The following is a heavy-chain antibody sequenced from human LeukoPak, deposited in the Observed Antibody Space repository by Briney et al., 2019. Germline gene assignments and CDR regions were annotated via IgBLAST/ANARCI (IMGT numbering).Heavy chain of an antibody. Sequence: PGGSLRLSCSASGFGFCDHGMSWVRQVPGKGLEWVSGINWSGGSTGYADPVRGRFPISRDNAKHSLYLQMHSLTAEDTALYYCARAPITSPFYFDHWGQGTLVTVSS. CDR3: ARAPITSPFYFDH. CDR1: GFGFCDHG. CDR2: INWSGGST. V-gene: IGHV3-20*04. D-gene: IGHD2-2*01. J-gene: IGHJ4*02.